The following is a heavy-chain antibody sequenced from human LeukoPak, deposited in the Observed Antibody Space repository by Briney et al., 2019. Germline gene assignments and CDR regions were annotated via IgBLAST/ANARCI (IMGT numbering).Heavy chain of an antibody. D-gene: IGHD1-26*01. V-gene: IGHV3-48*03. Sequence: GGSLRLSCAASGFTFSSYEMHWVRQAPGKGLEWVSYISSSGSTIYYADSVKGRFTISRDNAKNSLYLQMNSLRAEDTAVYYCARVSGSTNDAFDIWGQGTMVTVSS. J-gene: IGHJ3*02. CDR1: GFTFSSYE. CDR3: ARVSGSTNDAFDI. CDR2: ISSSGSTI.